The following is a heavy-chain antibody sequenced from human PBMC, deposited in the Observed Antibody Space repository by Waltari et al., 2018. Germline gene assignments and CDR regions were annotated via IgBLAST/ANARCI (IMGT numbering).Heavy chain of an antibody. CDR2: IYYSGGT. D-gene: IGHD3-10*01. V-gene: IGHV4-59*11. Sequence: QVQLQESGPGLVKPSETLSLTCTVSGGSISSHYWSWIRQPPGKGLEWIGYIYYSGGTNYDPSLKSRVTISVDTSKNQFSLKLSSVTAADTAVYYCARGTYYYGSGSYYIYYYYYMDVWGKGTTVTVSS. CDR3: ARGTYYYGSGSYYIYYYYYMDV. CDR1: GGSISSHY. J-gene: IGHJ6*03.